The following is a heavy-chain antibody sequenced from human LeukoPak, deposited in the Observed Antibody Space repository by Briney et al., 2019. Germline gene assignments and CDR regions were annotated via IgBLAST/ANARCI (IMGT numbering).Heavy chain of an antibody. CDR1: GYTFTSYY. CDR3: ARDFRYYGSGSYLDY. CDR2: INPSGGST. J-gene: IGHJ4*02. V-gene: IGHV1-46*01. Sequence: ASVKVSCKASGYTFTSYYMHWLGQAPGQGLEWMGIINPSGGSTSYAQKFQGRVTMTRDTSTSTVYMELSSLRSEDTAVYYCARDFRYYGSGSYLDYWGQGTLVTVSS. D-gene: IGHD3-10*01.